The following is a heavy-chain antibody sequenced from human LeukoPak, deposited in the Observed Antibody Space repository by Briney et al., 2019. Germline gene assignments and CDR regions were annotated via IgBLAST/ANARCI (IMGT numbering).Heavy chain of an antibody. CDR2: IYYSGST. J-gene: IGHJ3*02. D-gene: IGHD3-9*01. CDR1: GGSISSGDYY. V-gene: IGHV4-61*08. CDR3: ARDGGTPYYDILTGYRRDAFDI. Sequence: SQTLSLTXTVSGGSISSGDYYWSWIRQPPGKGLEWIGYIYYSGSTNYNPSLKSRVTISVDTSKNQFSLKLSSVTAADTAVYYCARDGGTPYYDILTGYRRDAFDIWGQGTMVTVSS.